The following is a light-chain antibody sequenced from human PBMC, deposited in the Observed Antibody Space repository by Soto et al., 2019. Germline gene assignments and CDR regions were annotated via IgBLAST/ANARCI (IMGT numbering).Light chain of an antibody. CDR1: QSVSSSY. J-gene: IGKJ1*01. V-gene: IGKV3-20*01. CDR2: LAS. Sequence: EIVLTQSPGTLSLSPGERATLSCRASQSVSSSYLAWYQQKPGQAPRLLIYLASSRATGIPDRFSGSGSGTDFTLTISSLQPEDFATYYCQQSYSSRTFGQGTKVDNK. CDR3: QQSYSSRT.